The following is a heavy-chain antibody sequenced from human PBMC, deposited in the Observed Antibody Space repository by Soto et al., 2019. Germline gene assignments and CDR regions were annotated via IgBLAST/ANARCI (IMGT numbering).Heavy chain of an antibody. V-gene: IGHV3-48*03. CDR2: ISSSGSTI. CDR1: GFTFRSYE. D-gene: IGHD3-10*01. J-gene: IGHJ6*02. Sequence: GGSLRLSCAASGFTFRSYEINWVRQAPGKGLEWVSYISSSGSTIYYADSVKGRFTISRDNAKNSLYLQMNSLRAEDTAVYYCARPLYGSGSYPHYYYYYGMDVWGQGTTVTVSS. CDR3: ARPLYGSGSYPHYYYYYGMDV.